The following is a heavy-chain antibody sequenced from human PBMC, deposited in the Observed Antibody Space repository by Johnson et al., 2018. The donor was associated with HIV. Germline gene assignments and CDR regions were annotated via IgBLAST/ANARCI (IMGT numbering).Heavy chain of an antibody. CDR2: IWYDGSNK. CDR1: GFTFSSYG. V-gene: IGHV3-33*06. J-gene: IGHJ3*02. D-gene: IGHD1-26*01. CDR3: GKDDLGWELSHDDAFDI. Sequence: QVQLVESGGGVVQPGRSLRLSCAASGFTFSSYGMHWVRQAPGKGLEWVAVIWYDGSNKYYADSVKGRFTISRDNSKNTLYLKMNSLRAEDTAVYYCGKDDLGWELSHDDAFDIWGQGTMVIVSS.